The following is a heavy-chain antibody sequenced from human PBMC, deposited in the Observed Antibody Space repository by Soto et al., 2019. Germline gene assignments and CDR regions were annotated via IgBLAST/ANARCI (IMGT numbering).Heavy chain of an antibody. D-gene: IGHD6-13*01. CDR2: ISAYNENT. Sequence: QVQLVQSGAEVKKPGASVKVSCKASGYTFSSYGISWVRQAPGQGREWMGWISAYNENTNYAQKPQGRPTMTTDTSTSTAYMELRSLRSDDTAVYYWARVLTAAGFDYWGQGTLVTVSS. V-gene: IGHV1-18*01. CDR1: GYTFSSYG. CDR3: ARVLTAAGFDY. J-gene: IGHJ4*02.